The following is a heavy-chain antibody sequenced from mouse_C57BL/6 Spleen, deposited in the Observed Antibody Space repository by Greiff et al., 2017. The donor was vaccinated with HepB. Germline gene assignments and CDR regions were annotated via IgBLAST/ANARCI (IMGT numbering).Heavy chain of an antibody. CDR3: TSYDGYSSWFAY. D-gene: IGHD2-3*01. CDR1: GYTFTSYW. J-gene: IGHJ3*01. Sequence: VQLQQSGTVLARPGASVKMSCKTSGYTFTSYWMHWVKQRPGQGLEWIGAIYPGNSDTSYNQKFKGKAKLTAVTSASTAYMELSSLTNEDSAVYYCTSYDGYSSWFAYWGQGTLVTVSA. CDR2: IYPGNSDT. V-gene: IGHV1-5*01.